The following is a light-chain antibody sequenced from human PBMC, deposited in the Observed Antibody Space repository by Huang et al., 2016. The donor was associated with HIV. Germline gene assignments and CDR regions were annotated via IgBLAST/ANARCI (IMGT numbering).Light chain of an antibody. V-gene: IGKV4-1*01. Sequence: DIIMTQSPDSLAVSLGERATLNCRSSQSVYSSSTSKDYMAWFQQKPGQPPRLRLFWASTREAGVPDRFTGSGSGTHFTLTIASVEAEDAAIYYCQQYYSSPQTFGQGTRVEVK. CDR3: QQYYSSPQT. J-gene: IGKJ1*01. CDR2: WAS. CDR1: QSVYSSSTSKDY.